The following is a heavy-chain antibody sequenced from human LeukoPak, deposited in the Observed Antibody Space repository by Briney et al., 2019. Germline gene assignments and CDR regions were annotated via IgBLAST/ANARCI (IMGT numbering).Heavy chain of an antibody. CDR1: GFTFSSYA. CDR2: ISYDGSNK. V-gene: IGHV3-30-3*01. J-gene: IGHJ6*02. Sequence: PGGSLRLSCAASGFTFSSYAMHWVRQAPGKGLEWVAVISYDGSNKYYADSVKGRFTISRDNSKNTLYLQMNSLRAEDTAVYYCARDDALYGMDVWGQGTTVTVSS. CDR3: ARDDALYGMDV.